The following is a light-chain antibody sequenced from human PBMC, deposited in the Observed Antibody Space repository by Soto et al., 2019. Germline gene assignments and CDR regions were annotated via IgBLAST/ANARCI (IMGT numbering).Light chain of an antibody. Sequence: QTVVTQPPSVSGAPGQRVTISCTGSSSNIGAGYHVHWYQHLPGTAPKLLIYANSNRPSGVPDRFSGSKSGTSVSLAITGLQAEDEADYYCQSYDSSLSVIFGGGTKLTVL. V-gene: IGLV1-40*01. J-gene: IGLJ2*01. CDR2: ANS. CDR1: SSNIGAGYH. CDR3: QSYDSSLSVI.